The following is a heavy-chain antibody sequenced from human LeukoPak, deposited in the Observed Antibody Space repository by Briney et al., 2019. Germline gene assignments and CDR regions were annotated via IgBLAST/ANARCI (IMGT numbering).Heavy chain of an antibody. CDR3: AKDRACSGGSCYLPDAFDI. D-gene: IGHD2-15*01. Sequence: PGVSLRLSCAASGFTFSSYAMSWVRQAPGKGLEWVSAISGSGGSTYYADSVEGRFTISRDNSKNTLYLQMNSLRAEDTAVYYCAKDRACSGGSCYLPDAFDIWGQGTMVTVSS. V-gene: IGHV3-23*01. CDR1: GFTFSSYA. J-gene: IGHJ3*02. CDR2: ISGSGGST.